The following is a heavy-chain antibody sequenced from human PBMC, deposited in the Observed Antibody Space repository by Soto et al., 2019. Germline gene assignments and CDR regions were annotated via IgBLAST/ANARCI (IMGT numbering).Heavy chain of an antibody. D-gene: IGHD3-10*01. V-gene: IGHV1-69*19. Sequence: QVQLVQSGAEMKKPGSSVKLSCQSSGGTFNTYAMNWVRQAPGQGPEWMGDISPMFGAANYAPKFQGRVTITADESTGTSYTQLSSLTSEDTALYFCAREVQVHTPAFVYWGQGTLVTVSS. CDR1: GGTFNTYA. CDR2: ISPMFGAA. J-gene: IGHJ4*02. CDR3: AREVQVHTPAFVY.